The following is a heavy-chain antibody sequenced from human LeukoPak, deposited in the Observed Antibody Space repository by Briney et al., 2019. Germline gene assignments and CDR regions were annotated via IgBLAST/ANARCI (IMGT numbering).Heavy chain of an antibody. CDR3: AREGDSNYFDY. CDR1: GFTFSSYA. CDR2: ISYDGSNK. D-gene: IGHD4-11*01. V-gene: IGHV3-30-3*01. Sequence: PGGSLRLSCAASGFTFSSYAMHWVRQAPGKGLEWVAVISYDGSNKYYADSVKGRFTISRDNSKNTLYLQMNSLRAEDTAVYYCAREGDSNYFDYWGQGTLVTVSS. J-gene: IGHJ4*02.